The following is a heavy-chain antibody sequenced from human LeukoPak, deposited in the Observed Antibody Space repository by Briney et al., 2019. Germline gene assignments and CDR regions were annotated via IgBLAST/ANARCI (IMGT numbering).Heavy chain of an antibody. V-gene: IGHV3-7*01. D-gene: IGHD6-19*01. J-gene: IGHJ4*02. CDR2: TKEDGGEK. Sequence: PGGSLRLSCAASGFNVGRNYMSWVRQAPGKGLEWVANTKEDGGEKYYVDSVKGRFTISRDNAENSLYLQMNSLRAEDTAVYYCARRSVAGSLDYWGQGTLVTVSS. CDR3: ARRSVAGSLDY. CDR1: GFNVGRNY.